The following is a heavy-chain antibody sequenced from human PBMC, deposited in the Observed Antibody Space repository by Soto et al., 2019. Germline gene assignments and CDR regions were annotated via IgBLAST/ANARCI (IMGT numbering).Heavy chain of an antibody. D-gene: IGHD6-13*01. V-gene: IGHV3-21*01. CDR1: GFTFSSYS. J-gene: IGHJ2*01. CDR2: ISSSSSYI. Sequence: EVQLVESGGGLVQPGGSLRLSCAASGFTFSSYSMNWVRQAPGKGLEWVSSISSSSSYIYYADSVKGRFTISRDNAKNSLYLQMNSLRAEDTAVYYCARDGGGAAAGSFDWYFDLWGRGTLVTVSS. CDR3: ARDGGGAAAGSFDWYFDL.